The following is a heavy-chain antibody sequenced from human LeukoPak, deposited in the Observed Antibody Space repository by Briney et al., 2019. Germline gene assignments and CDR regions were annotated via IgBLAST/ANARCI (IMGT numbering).Heavy chain of an antibody. D-gene: IGHD5-12*01. CDR3: ARDPGSGYEEHFDY. CDR2: ISSSSSNI. V-gene: IGHV3-21*04. Sequence: GSLRLSCAASGFTSSSYWMSWVRQAPGKGLEWVSSISSSSSNIYYADSVKGRFTISRDNAKKSLYLQMNSLRAEDTAVYYCARDPGSGYEEHFDYWGQGTLVTVSS. CDR1: GFTSSSYW. J-gene: IGHJ4*02.